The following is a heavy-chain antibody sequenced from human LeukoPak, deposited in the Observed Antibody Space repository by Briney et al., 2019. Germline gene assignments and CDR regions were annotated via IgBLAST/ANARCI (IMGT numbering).Heavy chain of an antibody. Sequence: GGSLRLSCAASGFTFSSYAMHWVRQAPGKGLEYVSAISSNGGSTYYANSVTGRFTISRDNSKNTLYLQMGSLRAEDMAVYYCARAKTLVGANRYYFDYWGQGTLVTVSS. CDR3: ARAKTLVGANRYYFDY. V-gene: IGHV3-64*01. CDR2: ISSNGGST. D-gene: IGHD1-26*01. J-gene: IGHJ4*02. CDR1: GFTFSSYA.